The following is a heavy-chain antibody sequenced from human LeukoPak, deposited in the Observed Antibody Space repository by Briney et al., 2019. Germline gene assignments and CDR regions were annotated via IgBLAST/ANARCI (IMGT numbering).Heavy chain of an antibody. CDR2: INPNSGGT. J-gene: IGHJ4*02. CDR1: GYTFTGYY. D-gene: IGHD3-22*01. Sequence: ASVKVSCKASGYTFTGYYMHWVRQAPGQGLEWMGWINPNSGGTNYAQKFQGRVTMTRDTSISTAYMELSRLRSDDTAVYYCAKIPYNYDSSGRYYFDYWGQGTLVTVSS. CDR3: AKIPYNYDSSGRYYFDY. V-gene: IGHV1-2*02.